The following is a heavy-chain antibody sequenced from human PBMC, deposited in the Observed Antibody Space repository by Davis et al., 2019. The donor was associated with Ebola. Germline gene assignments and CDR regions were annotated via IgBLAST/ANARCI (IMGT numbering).Heavy chain of an antibody. Sequence: PSETLSLTCAVYGGSFSGYYWSWIRQPPGKGLEWIGEINHSGSTNYNPSLKSRVTISVDTSKNQFSLKLSSVTAADTAVYYCARGGSGAGGYYYYGMDVWGQGTTVTVSS. D-gene: IGHD4-23*01. V-gene: IGHV4-34*01. CDR2: INHSGST. CDR1: GGSFSGYY. J-gene: IGHJ6*02. CDR3: ARGGSGAGGYYYYGMDV.